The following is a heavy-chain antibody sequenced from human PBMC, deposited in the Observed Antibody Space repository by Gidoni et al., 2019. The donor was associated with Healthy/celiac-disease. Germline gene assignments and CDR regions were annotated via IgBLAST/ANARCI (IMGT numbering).Heavy chain of an antibody. Sequence: QVQLVESGGGVVQPGGSLRLSCAAYGFTFCSYGMHWVRQAPGKGLEWVAFIRYDGSNKYYADSVKGRFTISRDNSKNTLYLQMNSLRAEDTAVYYCAKDRREYYYDSSGYSDYWGQGTLVTVSS. CDR2: IRYDGSNK. J-gene: IGHJ4*02. D-gene: IGHD3-22*01. V-gene: IGHV3-30*02. CDR1: GFTFCSYG. CDR3: AKDRREYYYDSSGYSDY.